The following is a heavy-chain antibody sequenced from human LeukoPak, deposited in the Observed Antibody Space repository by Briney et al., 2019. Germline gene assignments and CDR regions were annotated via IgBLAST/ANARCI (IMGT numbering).Heavy chain of an antibody. V-gene: IGHV3-23*01. CDR1: GFTFSSYA. J-gene: IGHJ4*02. CDR2: IFGSGGSA. D-gene: IGHD6-19*01. CDR3: GKTTTGYSSGRYPAWSVDY. Sequence: GGSLRLSCTASGFTFSSYAMYWVRQAPGKGLEWVSGIFGSGGSAHYADSVKGRFTISRDNSKNTVYLQMNSLRAEDTAVYYCGKTTTGYSSGRYPAWSVDYWGQGTLVTVSS.